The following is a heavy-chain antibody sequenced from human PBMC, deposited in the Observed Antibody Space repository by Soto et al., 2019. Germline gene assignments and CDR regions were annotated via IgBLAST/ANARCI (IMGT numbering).Heavy chain of an antibody. J-gene: IGHJ4*02. Sequence: SETLSLTCTVSGGSISSEGYYWSWFRQLPGKGLEWIGDIYYSGTTYHNPSLRSRLTISGDASKNQFSLKLSSVTAADTALYYCARGRGYSYGPYYFDSWGQGTLVTVSS. CDR1: GGSISSEGYY. CDR3: ARGRGYSYGPYYFDS. D-gene: IGHD5-18*01. CDR2: IYYSGTT. V-gene: IGHV4-31*03.